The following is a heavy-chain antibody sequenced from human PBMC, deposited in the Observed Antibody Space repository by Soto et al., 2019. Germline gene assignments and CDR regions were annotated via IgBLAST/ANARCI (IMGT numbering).Heavy chain of an antibody. J-gene: IGHJ6*02. D-gene: IGHD2-2*01. V-gene: IGHV4-4*02. CDR3: ERIPAAMGARYYYYYGMHG. Sequence: SETLSLTCAVSGGSISSSNWWSWVRQPPGKGLEWIGEIYHSGSTNYNPSLKSRVTISVDTSKNQFSLKLSSVTAADTAVYYCERIPAAMGARYYYYYGMHGSGQAPMVTVSS. CDR1: GGSISSSNW. CDR2: IYHSGST.